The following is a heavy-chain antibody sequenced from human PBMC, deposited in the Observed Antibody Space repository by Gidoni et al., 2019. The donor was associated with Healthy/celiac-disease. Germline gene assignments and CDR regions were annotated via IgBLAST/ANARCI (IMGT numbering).Heavy chain of an antibody. CDR3: ARIRFLEWGAHFDY. V-gene: IGHV2-70*15. CDR1: GFSLSTSGMC. J-gene: IGHJ4*02. Sequence: QVTLRESGPALVKPTQTLTLTCTFSGFSLSTSGMCVSWIRQPPGKALEWLARIDWDDDKYYSTSLKTRLTISKDTSKNQVVLTMTNMDPVDTATYYCARIRFLEWGAHFDYWGQGTLVTVSS. D-gene: IGHD3-3*01. CDR2: IDWDDDK.